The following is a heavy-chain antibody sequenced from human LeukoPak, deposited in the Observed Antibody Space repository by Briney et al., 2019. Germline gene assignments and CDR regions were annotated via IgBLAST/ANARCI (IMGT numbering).Heavy chain of an antibody. D-gene: IGHD6-13*01. V-gene: IGHV4-4*02. Sequence: SGTLSLTCAGSGGPISSSNWWSWLRQPPGKGLEWIGEIYHSGNTNYNPSLKSRVTISVDKSKNQFSLKLSSVTAADTAVYYCARDGEGASSSPNMDVWRKGTTVTVSS. J-gene: IGHJ6*03. CDR2: IYHSGNT. CDR3: ARDGEGASSSPNMDV. CDR1: GGPISSSNW.